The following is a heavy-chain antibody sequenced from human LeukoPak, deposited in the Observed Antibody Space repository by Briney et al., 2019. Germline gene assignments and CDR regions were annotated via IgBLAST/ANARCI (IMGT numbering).Heavy chain of an antibody. CDR1: GGSISNNNYY. V-gene: IGHV4-39*07. CDR2: MYYSGST. CDR3: ASRHTTYGMDV. Sequence: SETLSLTCTVSGGSISNNNYYWGWIRRPPGKGLEWIGTMYYSGSTYYDPSLKSRVTISVDTSKNQFSLKLSSVTAADTAVYYCASRHTTYGMDVWGQGTTVTVSS. J-gene: IGHJ6*02. D-gene: IGHD1-14*01.